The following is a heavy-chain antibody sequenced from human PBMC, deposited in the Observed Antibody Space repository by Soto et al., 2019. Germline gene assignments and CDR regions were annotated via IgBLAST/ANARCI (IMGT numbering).Heavy chain of an antibody. CDR3: TRVYYDFWSAPKNAMDV. CDR1: GCSLRNYA. D-gene: IGHD3-3*01. J-gene: IGHJ6*02. V-gene: IGHV3-30*04. CDR2: MSSDERNK. Sequence: GGALGLSGAASGCSLRNYAMRWVRQAPGKGLEWVAVMSSDERNKYYADSVKGRFTISRDISKNTLYLQMDSLRAEDTAMYYCTRVYYDFWSAPKNAMDVWGPGTTVTVSS.